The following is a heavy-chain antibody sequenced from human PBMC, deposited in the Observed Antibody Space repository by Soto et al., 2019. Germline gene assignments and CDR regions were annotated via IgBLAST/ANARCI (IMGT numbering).Heavy chain of an antibody. CDR3: ARVEVRRVATTAYYFDY. V-gene: IGHV4-59*01. CDR1: GGSISSYY. J-gene: IGHJ4*02. Sequence: SETLSLTCTVSGGSISSYYWSWIRQPPGKGLEWIGYIYYSGSTNYNPSLKSRVTISVDTSKNQLSLKLSSVTAADTAVYYCARVEVRRVATTAYYFDYWGQGTLVTVSS. CDR2: IYYSGST. D-gene: IGHD5-12*01.